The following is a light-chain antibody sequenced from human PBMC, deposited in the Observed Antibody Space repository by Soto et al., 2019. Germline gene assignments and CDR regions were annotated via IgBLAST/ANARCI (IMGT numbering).Light chain of an antibody. J-gene: IGLJ2*01. CDR3: SSYTSASTPLV. Sequence: QSALTQPASASGSPGQSITISCTGTASDVGGYHYVSWYQQHPGKAPKVMIYDVSNRPSGVSNRFSGSESGNAAPLTISGLQAEDWADYYCSSYTSASTPLVFGGGTKLTVL. CDR2: DVS. V-gene: IGLV2-14*01. CDR1: ASDVGGYHY.